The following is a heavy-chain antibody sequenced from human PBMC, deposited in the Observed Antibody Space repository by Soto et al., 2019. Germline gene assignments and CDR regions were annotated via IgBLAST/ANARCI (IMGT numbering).Heavy chain of an antibody. CDR1: GFMFGTDR. D-gene: IGHD3-22*01. CDR2: IKHDGNEK. V-gene: IGHV3-7*02. J-gene: IGHJ6*02. Sequence: GGSLRLSCAVTGFMFGTDRMSWVRQAPGKGLEWVANIKHDGNEKYYADSVKGRFTVSRENVKNFLHLQMSSLRGDDTGVYFCVRATLSWGHYYFRGLDVWGQGTTVTVSS. CDR3: VRATLSWGHYYFRGLDV.